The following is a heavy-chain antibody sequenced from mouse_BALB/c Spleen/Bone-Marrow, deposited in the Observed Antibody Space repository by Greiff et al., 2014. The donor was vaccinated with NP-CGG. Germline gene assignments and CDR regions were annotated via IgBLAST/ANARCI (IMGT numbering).Heavy chain of an antibody. V-gene: IGHV1S135*01. CDR2: IDPYSGGT. D-gene: IGHD2-14*01. CDR3: SRGVLAYFDY. Sequence: VQLQQSGPELVKPGASVKVSCKAPGYAFTNYNMNWVKQSHGKSLEWIGYIDPYSGGTNYNQKFRSKATLTVDKSSSTAYMHLNSLTSEDSAVYYCSRGVLAYFDYWGQGTTLTVSS. CDR1: GYAFTNYN. J-gene: IGHJ2*01.